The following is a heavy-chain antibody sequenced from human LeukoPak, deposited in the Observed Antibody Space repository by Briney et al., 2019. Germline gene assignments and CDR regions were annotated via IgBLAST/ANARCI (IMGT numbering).Heavy chain of an antibody. Sequence: GGSLRLSCAASGLTFSSYEMNWVRPAPGKGLEWVSYISSSGSLIFYADSVRGRFTISRDNARNSLYLQMNSLRAEDTAVYYCAREDEDAFDIWGQGTMVSVSS. CDR2: ISSSGSLI. V-gene: IGHV3-48*03. CDR3: AREDEDAFDI. CDR1: GLTFSSYE. J-gene: IGHJ3*02.